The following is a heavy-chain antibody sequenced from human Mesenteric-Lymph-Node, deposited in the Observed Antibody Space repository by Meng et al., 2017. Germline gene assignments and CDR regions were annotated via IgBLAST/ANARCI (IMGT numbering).Heavy chain of an antibody. Sequence: GGSLRLSCAASGFTFSSYSMNWVRQAPGKGLEWVSSISSSSSYIYYADSVKGRFTISRDNAKNSLYLQMNSLRAEDTAVYYCARDRSGYDFDLVYWGQGTLVTVSS. J-gene: IGHJ4*02. CDR2: ISSSSSYI. CDR1: GFTFSSYS. D-gene: IGHD5-12*01. CDR3: ARDRSGYDFDLVY. V-gene: IGHV3-21*01.